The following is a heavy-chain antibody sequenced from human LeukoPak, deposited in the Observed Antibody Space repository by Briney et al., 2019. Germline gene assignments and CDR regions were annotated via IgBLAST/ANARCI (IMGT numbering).Heavy chain of an antibody. CDR2: ISYDGSNE. J-gene: IGHJ5*02. D-gene: IGHD6-19*01. Sequence: AGRSLRLSCAASGFSFSSYAMHWVRQAPGKGLEWVAVISYDGSNEYYPDSVKGRFTISRDNSKNTLYLQMNSLRAEDTAVYYCARDSSGSYNWFDPWGQGTLVTVSS. V-gene: IGHV3-30*04. CDR1: GFSFSSYA. CDR3: ARDSSGSYNWFDP.